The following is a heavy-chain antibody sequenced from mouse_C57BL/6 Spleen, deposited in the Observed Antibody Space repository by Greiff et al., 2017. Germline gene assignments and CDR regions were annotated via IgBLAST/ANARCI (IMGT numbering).Heavy chain of an antibody. Sequence: EVQLVESGGGLVQPGGSMKLSCVASGFTFSNYWMNWVRQSPEKGLEWVAQIRLKSDNYATHYAESVKGRFTISRDDSKSSVYLQMNNLRAEDTGIYYCTGGGSRVYYYAMDYWGQGTSVTVSS. CDR2: IRLKSDNYAT. CDR1: GFTFSNYW. V-gene: IGHV6-3*01. J-gene: IGHJ4*01. CDR3: TGGGSRVYYYAMDY.